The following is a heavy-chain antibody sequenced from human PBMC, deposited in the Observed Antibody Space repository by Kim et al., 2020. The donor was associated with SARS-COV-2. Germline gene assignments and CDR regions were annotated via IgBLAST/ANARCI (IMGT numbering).Heavy chain of an antibody. D-gene: IGHD1-26*01. CDR2: ISGSGGST. CDR1: GFTFSSYA. CDR3: AKDGVGATRPEYFQH. J-gene: IGHJ1*01. Sequence: GGSLRLSCAASGFTFSSYAMSWVRQAPWKGLEWVSAISGSGGSTYYADSVKGRFTISRDNSKNTLYLQMNSLRAEDTAVYYCAKDGVGATRPEYFQHWGQGTLVTVSS. V-gene: IGHV3-23*01.